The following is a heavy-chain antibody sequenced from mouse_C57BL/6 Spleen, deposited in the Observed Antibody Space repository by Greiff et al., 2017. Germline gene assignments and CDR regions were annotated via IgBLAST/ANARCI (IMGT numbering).Heavy chain of an antibody. CDR2: IRSKSNNYAT. J-gene: IGHJ1*03. V-gene: IGHV10-1*01. CDR3: VRRGDYYGSSYDWYFDV. D-gene: IGHD1-1*01. Sequence: EVQVVESGGGLVQPKGSLKLSCAASGFSFNTYAMNWVRQAPGKGLEWVARIRSKSNNYATYYADSVKDRFTISRDDSESMLYLQMNNLKTEDTAMYYCVRRGDYYGSSYDWYFDVWGTGTTVTVSS. CDR1: GFSFNTYA.